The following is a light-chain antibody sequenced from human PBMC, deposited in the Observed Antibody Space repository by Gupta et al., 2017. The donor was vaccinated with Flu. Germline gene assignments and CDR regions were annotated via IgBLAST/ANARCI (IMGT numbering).Light chain of an antibody. CDR3: QSYDKPLGGWV. CDR1: RSNIGAGYE. V-gene: IGLV1-40*01. CDR2: GHS. Sequence: GAPGHRVTISCPGGRSNIGAGYEVHRYQQLPGKAPKDFIFGHSKRPSGVPERFSGYRSGTSASLAITGLQAEDESDYYCQSYDKPLGGWVFGGGTKLTVL. J-gene: IGLJ2*01.